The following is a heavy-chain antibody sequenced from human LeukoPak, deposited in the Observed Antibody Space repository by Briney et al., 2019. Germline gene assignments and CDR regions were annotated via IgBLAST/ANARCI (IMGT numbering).Heavy chain of an antibody. Sequence: ASVKVSCKASGYTFTDSYVHWVRHAPGQGLEWMGWINPNSGGTKYAQKFQGRVTMTRDTSITTAYMELSRLRSDDTAVYYCARAPPCSGGTGNCYTGYSWFDPWGQGALVTVSS. J-gene: IGHJ5*02. CDR2: INPNSGGT. CDR1: GYTFTDSY. CDR3: ARAPPCSGGTGNCYTGYSWFDP. D-gene: IGHD2-15*01. V-gene: IGHV1-2*02.